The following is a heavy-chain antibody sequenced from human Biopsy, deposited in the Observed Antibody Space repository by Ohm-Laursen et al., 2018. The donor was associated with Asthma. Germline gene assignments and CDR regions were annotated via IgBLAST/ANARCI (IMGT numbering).Heavy chain of an antibody. J-gene: IGHJ6*02. Sequence: SDTLSLTCTVSGGSISSYYWDWIRQAPGKGLEWIGYISYGGKTSYNPSLKNRVTISRDTSKNQFSLRLPPVTAADTAVYFCARRITIFGVVQKDHGMDAWGQGTTVIVSS. CDR2: ISYGGKT. V-gene: IGHV4-59*04. CDR3: ARRITIFGVVQKDHGMDA. CDR1: GGSISSYY. D-gene: IGHD3-3*01.